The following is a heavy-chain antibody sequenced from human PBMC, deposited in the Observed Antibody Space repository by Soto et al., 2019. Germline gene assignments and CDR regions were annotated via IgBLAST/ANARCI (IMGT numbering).Heavy chain of an antibody. CDR3: ANPARVVVPAVVDY. J-gene: IGHJ4*02. Sequence: GVSLRRSCAASGFTFSRCGMHWVRQAPGKGLAWVAVISYDGSNKYYADCVKGRFTISRDNSKNTLYPQMKSLRGEDTVAYYCANPARVVVPAVVDYWAQATLVTVSS. V-gene: IGHV3-30*18. D-gene: IGHD2-2*01. CDR2: ISYDGSNK. CDR1: GFTFSRCG.